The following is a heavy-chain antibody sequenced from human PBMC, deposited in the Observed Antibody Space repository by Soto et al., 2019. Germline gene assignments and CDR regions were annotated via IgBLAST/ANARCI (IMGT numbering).Heavy chain of an antibody. Sequence: ASVKVSCKASGYTFTGYYMHWVRQAPGQGLEWMGWINPNSGGTNYAQKFQGWVTMTRDTSISTAYMELSRLRSDDTAVYYCARVRIAAAGSGYGMDVWGQGTTVTVSS. CDR2: INPNSGGT. J-gene: IGHJ6*02. V-gene: IGHV1-2*04. CDR3: ARVRIAAAGSGYGMDV. CDR1: GYTFTGYY. D-gene: IGHD6-13*01.